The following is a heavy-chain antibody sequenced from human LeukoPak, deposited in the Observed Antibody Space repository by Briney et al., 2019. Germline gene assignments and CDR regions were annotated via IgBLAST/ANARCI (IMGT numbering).Heavy chain of an antibody. CDR2: TYTGGNS. CDR3: ARGGRGSAAVVAPRSFGI. D-gene: IGHD3-22*01. CDR1: GFTVSSIH. V-gene: IGHV3-53*01. Sequence: PGGSLRLSCAASGFTVSSIHMVWVRQAPGKGLEWVSVTYTGGNSYYADSVKGRFIISRDISKNTLYLQMNSLRAEDSALYYCARGGRGSAAVVAPRSFGIWGQGTMVTVSS. J-gene: IGHJ3*02.